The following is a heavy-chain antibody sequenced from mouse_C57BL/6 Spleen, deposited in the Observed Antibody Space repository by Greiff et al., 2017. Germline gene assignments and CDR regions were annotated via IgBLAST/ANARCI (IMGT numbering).Heavy chain of an antibody. D-gene: IGHD1-1*01. J-gene: IGHJ2*01. CDR1: GYTFTDYE. CDR2: IDPETGGT. Sequence: VQLQQSGAELVRPGASVTLSCKASGYTFTDYEMHWVKQTPVHGLEWIGAIDPETGGTAYNQKFTGKAILTADKSTSTASMELRSLTSEDSAVYYCTRDGSSYEGDYWGQGTTLTVSS. CDR3: TRDGSSYEGDY. V-gene: IGHV1-15*01.